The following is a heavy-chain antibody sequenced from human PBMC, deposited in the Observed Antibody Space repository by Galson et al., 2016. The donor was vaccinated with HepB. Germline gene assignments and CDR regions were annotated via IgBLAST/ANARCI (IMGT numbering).Heavy chain of an antibody. J-gene: IGHJ4*02. V-gene: IGHV4-39*07. CDR3: GREKLVYFDY. D-gene: IGHD6-13*01. CDR1: GGSITSRSHY. Sequence: SETLSLTCTVSGGSITSRSHYWGWIRQPPGKGLEWIGTIYYSGSTYYNPSLKSRVTISVDTSKNQFSLKLSSVTAADTAVYYCGREKLVYFDYWGQGTLVTVSS. CDR2: IYYSGST.